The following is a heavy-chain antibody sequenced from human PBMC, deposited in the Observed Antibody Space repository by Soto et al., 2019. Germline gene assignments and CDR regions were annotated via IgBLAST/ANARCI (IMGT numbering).Heavy chain of an antibody. J-gene: IGHJ4*02. V-gene: IGHV1-8*01. Sequence: QVQLVQSGAEVKKPGASVKVSCKASGYTFTTYDINWVRQAPGQGLEWMGWMNPYTGEAGYAQKFQGRVIMTRDNSISTAYMELCGLRSEDTAVYYCARRKERSGPNYFDYWGQGTLVTVSS. CDR3: ARRKERSGPNYFDY. CDR1: GYTFTTYD. CDR2: MNPYTGEA.